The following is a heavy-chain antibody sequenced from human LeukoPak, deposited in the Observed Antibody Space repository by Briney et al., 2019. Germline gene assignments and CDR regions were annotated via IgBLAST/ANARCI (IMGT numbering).Heavy chain of an antibody. CDR2: IYYSGST. CDR1: GGSISSYY. J-gene: IGHJ6*02. V-gene: IGHV4-59*01. Sequence: SETLSLTCTVSGGSISSYYWSWIRQPPGKGLEWIGYIYYSGSTNYNPSLKSRVTISVDTSKNQFSLKLSSVTAADTAVYYCARDAGYYYYGMDVWGQGTTVTVSS. CDR3: ARDAGYYYYGMDV.